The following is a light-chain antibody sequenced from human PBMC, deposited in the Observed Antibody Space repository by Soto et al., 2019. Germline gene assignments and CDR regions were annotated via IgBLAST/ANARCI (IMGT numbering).Light chain of an antibody. CDR2: DDS. CDR3: QVWDSSTDQNVV. V-gene: IGLV3-21*02. CDR1: KIGTKS. J-gene: IGLJ2*01. Sequence: SYELTQPPSVSVAPGQTARITCGGNKIGTKSVHWYQQKPGQAPVLVVFDDSDRPSGIPERFSGSNSGNTATLTISRVEAGDEADYYCQVWDSSTDQNVVFGEGTKLTVL.